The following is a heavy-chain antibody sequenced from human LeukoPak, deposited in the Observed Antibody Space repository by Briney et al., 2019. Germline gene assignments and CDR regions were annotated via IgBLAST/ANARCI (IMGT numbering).Heavy chain of an antibody. CDR1: GGTFSSYA. CDR2: IIPIFGTA. J-gene: IGHJ3*02. V-gene: IGHV1-69*01. CDR3: ARGLPGVRQDAFDI. Sequence: GASVKVSCKASGGTFSSYAISWVRQAPGQGLEWMGGIIPIFGTANYAQKFQGRVTITADESTSTAYMELSSLRSEDTAVYYCARGLPGVRQDAFDIWGQGTMVTVSS. D-gene: IGHD3-10*01.